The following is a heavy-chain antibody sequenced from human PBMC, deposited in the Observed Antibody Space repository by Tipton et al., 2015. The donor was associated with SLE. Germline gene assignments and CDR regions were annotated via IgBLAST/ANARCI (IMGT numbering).Heavy chain of an antibody. J-gene: IGHJ4*02. D-gene: IGHD7-27*01. CDR2: IYYSGST. CDR3: ARLLTREVDY. CDR1: GGSISSSSYY. Sequence: TLSLTCTVSGGSISSSSYYWGWIRQPTGKGLEWIGSIYYSGSTYYNPSLKSRVTISVDTSKNQFSLKLSSVTAADTAVYYCARLLTREVDYWGQGTLVTVSS. V-gene: IGHV4-39*01.